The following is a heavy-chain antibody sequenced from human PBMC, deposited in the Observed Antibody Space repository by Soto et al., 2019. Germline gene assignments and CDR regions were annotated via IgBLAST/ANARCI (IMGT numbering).Heavy chain of an antibody. V-gene: IGHV3-33*01. CDR2: IWYDGSNK. Sequence: LRLSCAASGFTFSSYGMHWVRQAPGKGLEWVAVIWYDGSNKYYADSVKGRFTISRDNSKNTLYLQMNSLRAEDTAVYYCARDATVVVTAITYFDYWGQGTLVTVSS. J-gene: IGHJ4*02. CDR3: ARDATVVVTAITYFDY. CDR1: GFTFSSYG. D-gene: IGHD2-21*02.